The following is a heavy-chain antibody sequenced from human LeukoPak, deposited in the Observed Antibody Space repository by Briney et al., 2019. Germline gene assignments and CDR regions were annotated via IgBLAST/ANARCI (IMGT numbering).Heavy chain of an antibody. Sequence: GGSLRLSCAASGFTFSSYEMNWVRQAPGKGLEWVSYISSSGTTMYYADSVKGRFTISRDNAKNSLDLQMNSLRAEDTAVYYCAKDRSTYYFDYWGQGTVVTVSS. V-gene: IGHV3-48*03. CDR2: ISSSGTTM. CDR1: GFTFSSYE. J-gene: IGHJ4*02. D-gene: IGHD6-6*01. CDR3: AKDRSTYYFDY.